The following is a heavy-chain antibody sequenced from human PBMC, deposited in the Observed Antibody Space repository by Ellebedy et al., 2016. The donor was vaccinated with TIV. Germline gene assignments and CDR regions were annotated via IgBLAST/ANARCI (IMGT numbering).Heavy chain of an antibody. D-gene: IGHD3-10*01. V-gene: IGHV3-7*01. J-gene: IGHJ4*02. Sequence: GESLKISCAASGFTVSTYAMSWVRQAPGKGLEWVAYIIPGGNTKYYLDSVKGRFTISRDDAENSLYLQMNSLRAEDTAVYYCATWDGTMVKKWGQGTLVTVSS. CDR2: IIPGGNTK. CDR1: GFTVSTYA. CDR3: ATWDGTMVKK.